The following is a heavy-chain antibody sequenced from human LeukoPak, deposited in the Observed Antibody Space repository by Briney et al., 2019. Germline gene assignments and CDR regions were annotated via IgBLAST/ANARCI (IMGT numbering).Heavy chain of an antibody. Sequence: SQTLSLTCTVSGGSISSGDYYWSWIRQPPGKGLEWIGYIYYSGSTYYNPTLKSRVTISVDTSKNQFSLKLSSVTAADTAVYYCARASILTGYAKWGQGTLVTVSS. CDR2: IYYSGST. CDR3: ARASILTGYAK. D-gene: IGHD3-9*01. V-gene: IGHV4-30-4*08. J-gene: IGHJ4*02. CDR1: GGSISSGDYY.